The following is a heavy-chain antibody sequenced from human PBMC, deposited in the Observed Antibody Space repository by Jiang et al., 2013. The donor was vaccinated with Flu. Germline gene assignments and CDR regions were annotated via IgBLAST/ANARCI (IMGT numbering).Heavy chain of an antibody. CDR2: IDWDDDK. Sequence: KPTQTLTLTCTFSGFSLSTSGMCVSWIRQPPGKALEWLALIDWDDDKYYSTSLKTRLTISKDTSKNQVVLTMTNMDPVDTATYYCARFSSGWYDGAFDIWGQGTMVTVSS. J-gene: IGHJ3*02. V-gene: IGHV2-70*01. D-gene: IGHD6-19*01. CDR1: GFSLSTSGMC. CDR3: ARFSSGWYDGAFDI.